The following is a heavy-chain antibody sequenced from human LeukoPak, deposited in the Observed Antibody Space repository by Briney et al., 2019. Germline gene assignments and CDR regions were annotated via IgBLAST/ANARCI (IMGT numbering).Heavy chain of an antibody. CDR1: GFTFSSYS. V-gene: IGHV3-23*01. J-gene: IGHJ4*01. CDR2: IDRGVGRT. CDR3: AKKGQADDGGKPD. Sequence: GGSLRLSCAASGFTFSSYSMNWVRQAPGKGLECVSAIDRGVGRTYYADSVRGRFTISRDNTKDTMYLQMNNLRADDTAIYYCAKKGQADDGGKPDWGHGTLVTVSS.